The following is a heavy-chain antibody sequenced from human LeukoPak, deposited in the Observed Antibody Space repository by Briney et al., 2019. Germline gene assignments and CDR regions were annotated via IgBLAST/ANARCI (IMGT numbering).Heavy chain of an antibody. V-gene: IGHV3-21*01. J-gene: IGHJ5*02. Sequence: TGGSLRLSCAASGFTFSSYSMNWVRQAPGKGLEWVSSISSSSSYIYYADSVKGRFTISRDNAKNSLYLQMKSLRAEDTAVYYCARGTGDPQRFDPWGQGTLVTVSS. D-gene: IGHD4-17*01. CDR1: GFTFSSYS. CDR3: ARGTGDPQRFDP. CDR2: ISSSSSYI.